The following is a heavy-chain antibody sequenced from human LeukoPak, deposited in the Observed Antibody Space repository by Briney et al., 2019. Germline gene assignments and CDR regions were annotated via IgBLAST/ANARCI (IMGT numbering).Heavy chain of an antibody. CDR2: ISSSGSTI. CDR3: ARVGYYDFWSGYTLHRGPLDY. V-gene: IGHV3-11*04. Sequence: GGSLRLSCAASGFTFSDYYMSWIRQAPGKGLEWVSYISSSGSTIYYADSVKGRFTISRANAKTSLYLQMNSLRAEDTAVYYCARVGYYDFWSGYTLHRGPLDYWGQGTLVTVSS. D-gene: IGHD3-3*01. CDR1: GFTFSDYY. J-gene: IGHJ4*02.